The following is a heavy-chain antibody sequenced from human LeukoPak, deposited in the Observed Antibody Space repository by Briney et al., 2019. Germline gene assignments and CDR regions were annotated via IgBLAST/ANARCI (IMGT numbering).Heavy chain of an antibody. V-gene: IGHV3-21*01. CDR3: ARWGPIEAGALDY. CDR2: ISSSSSYI. Sequence: GGSLRLSCAASGFTFSSYSMNWVRQAPGKGLEWVSSISSSSSYIYYADSVKGRFTISRDNAKNSLYPQMNSLRAEDTAVYYCARWGPIEAGALDYWGQGTLVTVSS. J-gene: IGHJ4*02. D-gene: IGHD3-16*01. CDR1: GFTFSSYS.